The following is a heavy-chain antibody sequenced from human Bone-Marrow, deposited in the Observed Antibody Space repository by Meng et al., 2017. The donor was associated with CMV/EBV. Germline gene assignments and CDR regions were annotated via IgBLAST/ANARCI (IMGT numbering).Heavy chain of an antibody. J-gene: IGHJ4*02. CDR1: GLTLRKFA. D-gene: IGHD1-14*01. Sequence: GGSLRLSCTVSGLTLRKFALHWVRQAPGQGLEWVGLISFDVNNVYYEDSVKGGFIISRDNSKNGFYLQMNTLRPDDTASYYCAAGLPKNGYWSQGREVTVSS. V-gene: IGHV3-30*13. CDR3: AAGLPKNGY. CDR2: ISFDVNNV.